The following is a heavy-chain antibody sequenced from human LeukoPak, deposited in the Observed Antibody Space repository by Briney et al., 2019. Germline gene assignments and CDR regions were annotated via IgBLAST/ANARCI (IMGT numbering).Heavy chain of an antibody. J-gene: IGHJ3*02. CDR1: GYTLTELS. Sequence: EASVKVSCKVSGYTLTELSMHWVRQAPGKGLEWMGWINTNSGGTNYAQKFQGRVTMTRDTSISTAYMELSRLRSDDTAVYYCARLANYDILTGYDAFDIWGQGTMVTVSS. V-gene: IGHV1-2*02. D-gene: IGHD3-9*01. CDR3: ARLANYDILTGYDAFDI. CDR2: INTNSGGT.